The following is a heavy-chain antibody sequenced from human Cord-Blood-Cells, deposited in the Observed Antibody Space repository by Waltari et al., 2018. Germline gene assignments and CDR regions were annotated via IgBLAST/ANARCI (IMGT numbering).Heavy chain of an antibody. D-gene: IGHD4-4*01. J-gene: IGHJ5*02. Sequence: EVQLVQSGAEVKKHGESLKISCKGSGYSFTSYWIGWVRQMPGKGLEWMGIIYPGNSDTRYSPPFQGQVTISADKSISTAYLQWSSLKASDTAMYYCARRWVPTNDDSNYNWFDPWGQGTLVTVSS. CDR2: IYPGNSDT. CDR1: GYSFTSYW. V-gene: IGHV5-51*01. CDR3: ARRWVPTNDDSNYNWFDP.